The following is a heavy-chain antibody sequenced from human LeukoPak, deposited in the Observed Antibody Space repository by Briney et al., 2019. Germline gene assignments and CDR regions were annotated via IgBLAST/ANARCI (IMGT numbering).Heavy chain of an antibody. V-gene: IGHV4-31*03. CDR1: GGSISSGGYY. CDR2: IYYSGST. Sequence: SETLSLTCTVSGGSISSGGYYWSWIRQHPGKGLEWIGYIYYSGSTYYNPSLKSRVTISVDTSKNQFSLKLSSVTAADTAVYYCARVVGQQLVNPYYFDYWGQGTLVTVSS. D-gene: IGHD6-13*01. J-gene: IGHJ4*02. CDR3: ARVVGQQLVNPYYFDY.